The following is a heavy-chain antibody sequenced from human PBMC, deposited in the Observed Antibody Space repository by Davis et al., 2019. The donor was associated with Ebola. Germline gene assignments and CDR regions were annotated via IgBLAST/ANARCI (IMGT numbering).Heavy chain of an antibody. V-gene: IGHV4-59*01. CDR2: IYYSGST. D-gene: IGHD4-11*01. Sequence: MPSETLSLTCTVSGGSISSYYWSWIRQPPGKGLEWIGYIYYSGSTNYNPSLKSRVTISVDTSKNQFSLKLSSVTAADTAMYYCARSLEYSDAFDIWGQGTMVTVSS. CDR1: GGSISSYY. J-gene: IGHJ3*02. CDR3: ARSLEYSDAFDI.